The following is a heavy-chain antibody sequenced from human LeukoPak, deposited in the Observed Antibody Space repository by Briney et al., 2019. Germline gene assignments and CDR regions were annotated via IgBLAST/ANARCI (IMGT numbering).Heavy chain of an antibody. J-gene: IGHJ4*02. D-gene: IGHD6-13*01. CDR1: GGSLIDYY. V-gene: IGHV4-59*12. Sequence: PSETLSLTCTVSGGSLIDYYWSRIRQPPGKGLEWIGYIFHSGRTNYNPSLKSRVTISVDTSKNQFSLKLSSVTAADTAVYYCASSRSWYDWGQGTLVTVSS. CDR2: IFHSGRT. CDR3: ASSRSWYD.